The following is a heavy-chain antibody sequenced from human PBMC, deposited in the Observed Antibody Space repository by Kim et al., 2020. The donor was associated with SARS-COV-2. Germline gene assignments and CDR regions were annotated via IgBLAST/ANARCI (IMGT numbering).Heavy chain of an antibody. CDR3: AKDRIGYYHDSSGGAFDI. CDR1: GFTFSSYG. Sequence: GGSLRLSCAASGFTFSSYGMHWVRQAPGKGLEWVAVIWYDGSNKYYADSVKGRFTISRDNSKNTLYLQMNSLRAEDTAVYYCAKDRIGYYHDSSGGAFDIWGQGTMVTVSS. J-gene: IGHJ3*02. CDR2: IWYDGSNK. V-gene: IGHV3-33*06. D-gene: IGHD3-22*01.